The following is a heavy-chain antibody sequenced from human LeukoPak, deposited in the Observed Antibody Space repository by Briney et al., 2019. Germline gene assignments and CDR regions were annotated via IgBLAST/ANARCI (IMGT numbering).Heavy chain of an antibody. D-gene: IGHD3-10*01. CDR2: ISSSGSTI. CDR1: GFTFSSYS. CDR3: ARDGRFGELP. Sequence: PGGSLRLSCAASGFTFSSYSMNWVRQAPGKGLEWVSYISSSGSTIYYADSVKGRFTISRDNAKNSLYLQMDSLRAEDTAVYYCARDGRFGELPWGQGTLVTVSS. V-gene: IGHV3-48*04. J-gene: IGHJ4*02.